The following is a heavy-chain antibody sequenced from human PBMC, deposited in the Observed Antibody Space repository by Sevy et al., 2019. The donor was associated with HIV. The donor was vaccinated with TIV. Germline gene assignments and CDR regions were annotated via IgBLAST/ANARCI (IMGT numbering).Heavy chain of an antibody. CDR1: GISFTTSG. CDR2: ISYHGRDK. D-gene: IGHD3-9*01. CDR3: AKDFTGYNGMDV. V-gene: IGHV3-30*18. Sequence: GGSLRLSCVVSGISFTTSGMHWFRQAPGKGLEWVAVISYHGRDKFYAESVKGRSTISRDNSKNMLYLQINSLRAEDTAVYYCAKDFTGYNGMDVWGQGTMVTVSS. J-gene: IGHJ6*02.